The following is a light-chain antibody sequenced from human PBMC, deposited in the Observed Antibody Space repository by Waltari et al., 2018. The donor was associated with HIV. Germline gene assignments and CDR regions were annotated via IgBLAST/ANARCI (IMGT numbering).Light chain of an antibody. J-gene: IGLJ2*01. V-gene: IGLV2-8*01. CDR1: SSDIGLYNF. CDR3: FSYAGNNFLL. Sequence: QSALTQPPSASGSPGQSVTISCAGTSSDIGLYNFVSWYQHHPGKAPKLMISDVSRRPSGVPDRFSGSKSGNTASLTFSGLQADDEATYYCFSYAGNNFLLFGGGTKLTVL. CDR2: DVS.